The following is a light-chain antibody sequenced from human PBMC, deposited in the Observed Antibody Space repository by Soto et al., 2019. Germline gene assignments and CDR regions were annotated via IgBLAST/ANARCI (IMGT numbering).Light chain of an antibody. Sequence: QSVLTQPPSASGTPGPRVTISGSGSSSNIGRNTVNWYQLLPGTAPKLLIYSNNQRPSGVPDRFSGSKSGTSASLAISGLQSEDEADYYCAAWDDSLNGVVLGGGTKLTVL. CDR2: SNN. CDR3: AAWDDSLNGVV. V-gene: IGLV1-44*01. CDR1: SSNIGRNT. J-gene: IGLJ2*01.